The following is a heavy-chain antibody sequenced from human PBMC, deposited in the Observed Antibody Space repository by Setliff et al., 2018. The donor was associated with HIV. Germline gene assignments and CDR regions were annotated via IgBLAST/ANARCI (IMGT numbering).Heavy chain of an antibody. CDR3: ASRDGYNYYSDY. Sequence: GASVKVSCKASGYTFTGYYMHWVRQAPGQGLEWMGWINPNNGGTNYAQKFQGRVTMTRDTSISTAYMEVSRLRSDDTAVYYCASRDGYNYYSDYWGQGTLVTVSS. J-gene: IGHJ4*02. CDR2: INPNNGGT. D-gene: IGHD5-12*01. V-gene: IGHV1-2*02. CDR1: GYTFTGYY.